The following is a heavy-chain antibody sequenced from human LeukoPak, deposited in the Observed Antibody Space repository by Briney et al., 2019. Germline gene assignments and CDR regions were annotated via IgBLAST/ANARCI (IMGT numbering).Heavy chain of an antibody. CDR1: GGSISSGDYY. V-gene: IGHV4-30-4*08. D-gene: IGHD2-2*01. J-gene: IGHJ4*02. Sequence: SQTLSLTCTVSGGSISSGDYYWSWIRQPPGKGLEWIGYIYYSGSTYYNPSLKSRVTISVDTSKNQFSLKLSSVTAADTAMYYCASQYCSSTSCSDYWGQGTLVTVSS. CDR3: ASQYCSSTSCSDY. CDR2: IYYSGST.